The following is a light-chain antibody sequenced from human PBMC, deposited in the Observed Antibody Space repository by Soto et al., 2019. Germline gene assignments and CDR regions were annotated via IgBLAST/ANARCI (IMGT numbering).Light chain of an antibody. V-gene: IGKV2-24*01. CDR1: QSLVHSDRNTY. CDR3: MQATQFPT. J-gene: IGKJ2*01. CDR2: NIS. Sequence: DIVMTQTPLSSPVTLGQPASISCRSSQSLVHSDRNTYLSWLQQRPGQPPRLLIYNISNRFSGVPDRFSGSGAGTDFTLKISRVEAEDVGVYYCMQATQFPTFGQGTKLEIK.